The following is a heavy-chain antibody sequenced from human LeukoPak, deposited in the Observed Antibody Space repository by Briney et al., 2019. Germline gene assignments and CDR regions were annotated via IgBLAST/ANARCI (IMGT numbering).Heavy chain of an antibody. D-gene: IGHD3-16*01. Sequence: GGSLRLSCAASGFTFSGYSMNWVRQAPGKGLEWVSYISSSSSTIYYSDSVKGRFTISRDNSKNTLYLQMNSLRAEDTAVYYCARAGDTAFDIWGQGTMVTVSS. CDR2: ISSSSSTI. CDR1: GFTFSGYS. J-gene: IGHJ3*02. V-gene: IGHV3-48*01. CDR3: ARAGDTAFDI.